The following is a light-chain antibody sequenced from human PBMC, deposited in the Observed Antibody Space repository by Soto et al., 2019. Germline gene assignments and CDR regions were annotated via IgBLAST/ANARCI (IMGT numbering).Light chain of an antibody. V-gene: IGKV1-33*01. Sequence: DIQMTQSPSSLSASVGDRVTITCQASQDIDNYLNWYQQKPGKAPKLLIYDTSNLETGVPSRFSGSGSGTDFTFAISRLQPEDIATYYCQQSHNLPLTFGGGTKVQI. CDR1: QDIDNY. CDR3: QQSHNLPLT. CDR2: DTS. J-gene: IGKJ4*01.